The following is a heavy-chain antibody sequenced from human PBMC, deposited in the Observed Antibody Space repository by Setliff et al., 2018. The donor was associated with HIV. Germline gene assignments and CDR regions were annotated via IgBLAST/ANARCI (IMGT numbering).Heavy chain of an antibody. V-gene: IGHV1-69*13. CDR1: GGTFSSYA. D-gene: IGHD6-19*01. J-gene: IGHJ6*03. CDR2: IIPIFGTA. CDR3: ARSPGYSSGWTPGYYYYMDV. Sequence: ASVKVSCKASGGTFSSYAISWVRQAPGQGLEWMGGIIPIFGTANYAQKFQGRVTITADESTSTAYMELSSLRSEDTAVYYCARSPGYSSGWTPGYYYYMDVWGKGTTVTVS.